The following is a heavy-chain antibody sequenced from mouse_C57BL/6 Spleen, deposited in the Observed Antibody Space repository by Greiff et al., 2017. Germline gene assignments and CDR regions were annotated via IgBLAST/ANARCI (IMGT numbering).Heavy chain of an antibody. CDR2: INPYNGGT. CDR1: GYTFTDYY. V-gene: IGHV1-19*01. D-gene: IGHD1-1*01. CDR3: ARRRDGSRYYAMDY. Sequence: SGPVLVKPGASVKMSCKASGYTFTDYYMNWVKQSHGKSLEWIGVINPYNGGTSYNQKFKGKATLTVDKSSSTAYMELNSLTSEDSAVYYCARRRDGSRYYAMDYWGQGTSVTVSS. J-gene: IGHJ4*01.